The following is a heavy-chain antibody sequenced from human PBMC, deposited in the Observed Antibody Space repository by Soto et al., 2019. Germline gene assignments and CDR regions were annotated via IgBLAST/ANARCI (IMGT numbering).Heavy chain of an antibody. CDR3: ARVGGTDIVVVPAEFDY. CDR2: IIPIFGTA. D-gene: IGHD2-2*01. Sequence: QVQLVQSGAEVKKPGSSVKVSCKASGGTFSSYAISWVRQAPGQGLEWMGGIIPIFGTANYAQKFQGRVTITADKTTRTAYMELSSLTSEDTAVYYCARVGGTDIVVVPAEFDYWGQGTLVTVSS. CDR1: GGTFSSYA. J-gene: IGHJ4*02. V-gene: IGHV1-69*06.